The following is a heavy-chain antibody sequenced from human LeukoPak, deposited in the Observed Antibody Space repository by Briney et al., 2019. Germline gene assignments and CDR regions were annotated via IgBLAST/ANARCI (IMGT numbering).Heavy chain of an antibody. CDR3: AREGGQAAELDN. J-gene: IGHJ4*02. D-gene: IGHD6-25*01. V-gene: IGHV1-8*01. CDR2: MTPNNGNR. CDR1: GYSFTSYD. Sequence: ALVKVSCKASGYSFTSYDIHWVRQAPGQGLEWMGWMTPNNGNRGHAQKFQGRVTLTRDTSTGTAYMELSSLTSADTAIYFCAREGGQAAELDNWGQGTQVTVSS.